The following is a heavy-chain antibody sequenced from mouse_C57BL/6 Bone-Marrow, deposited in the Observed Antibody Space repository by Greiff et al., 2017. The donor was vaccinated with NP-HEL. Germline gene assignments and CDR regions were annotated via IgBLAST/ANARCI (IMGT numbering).Heavy chain of an antibody. D-gene: IGHD2-3*01. J-gene: IGHJ2*01. CDR1: GYTFTDYY. V-gene: IGHV1-77*01. CDR3: ATDGSPDY. CDR2: IGPGSGST. Sequence: QVQLQQSGAELVKPGASVKISCKASGYTFTDYYINWVKQRPGQGLEWIGKIGPGSGSTYYNEKLTGKATLTADKSSSTPYMHLSSLTSEDSAVYVCATDGSPDYWGQGTTLTVSS.